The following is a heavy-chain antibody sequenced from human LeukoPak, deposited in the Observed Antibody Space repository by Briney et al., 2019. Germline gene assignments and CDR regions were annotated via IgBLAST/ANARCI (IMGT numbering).Heavy chain of an antibody. CDR2: IYYSGST. J-gene: IGHJ4*02. V-gene: IGHV4-59*01. CDR1: GGSISSYY. CDR3: ARSISGSYGD. Sequence: SETLSRNCTVSGGSISSYYWSWIRQPPGKGLEWVGYIYYSGSTNYNPSLKSRVTISVDTSKNQFSLKLSSVTAADTAVYYCARSISGSYGDWGQGTLVTVSS. D-gene: IGHD1-26*01.